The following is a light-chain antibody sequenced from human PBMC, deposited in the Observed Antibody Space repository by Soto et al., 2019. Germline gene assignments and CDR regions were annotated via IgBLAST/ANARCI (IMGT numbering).Light chain of an antibody. CDR1: SSDVGAYNY. J-gene: IGLJ3*02. CDR3: ISYAGSSIWV. Sequence: QSALTQPPSASGSPGQPVTISCTGTSSDVGAYNYVSWYQQHPGKAPKLMIYDVSKRPSGVPDRFSGSKSGNTASLTVSGLQAEDEAYFYCISYAGSSIWVFGGGTKLTVL. CDR2: DVS. V-gene: IGLV2-8*01.